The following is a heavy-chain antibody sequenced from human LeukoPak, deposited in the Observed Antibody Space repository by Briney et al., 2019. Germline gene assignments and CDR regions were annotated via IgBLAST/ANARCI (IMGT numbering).Heavy chain of an antibody. V-gene: IGHV7-4-1*02. CDR1: GYTFTSYG. D-gene: IGHD6-6*01. CDR2: INTNTGNP. J-gene: IGHJ3*02. CDR3: ARVSMYSSSSAAFDI. Sequence: ASVKVSCKASGYTFTSYGISWVRQAPGQGLEWMGWINTNTGNPTYAQGFTGRFVFSLDTSVSTAYLQISSLKAEDTAVYYCARVSMYSSSSAAFDIWGQGTMVTVSS.